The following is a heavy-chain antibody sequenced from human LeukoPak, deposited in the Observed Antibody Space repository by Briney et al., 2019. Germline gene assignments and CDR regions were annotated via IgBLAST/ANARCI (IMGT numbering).Heavy chain of an antibody. J-gene: IGHJ6*03. D-gene: IGHD5-12*01. Sequence: PGGSLRLSCAASGFTFNNYAMSWVRQAPGKGLGWVSGVSGSGGRTNYVDSVKGRFTISRDNSKNTVHLQLESLRVEDTAVYYCAKGSRYNSGLLHYMDVWGKGTTVTVSS. V-gene: IGHV3-23*01. CDR2: VSGSGGRT. CDR3: AKGSRYNSGLLHYMDV. CDR1: GFTFNNYA.